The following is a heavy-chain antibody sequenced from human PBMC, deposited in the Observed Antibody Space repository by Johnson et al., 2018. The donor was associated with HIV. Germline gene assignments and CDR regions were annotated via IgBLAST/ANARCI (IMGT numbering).Heavy chain of an antibody. J-gene: IGHJ3*02. CDR1: RFTFSSYA. D-gene: IGHD6-19*01. CDR3: ARGDSSGWYRYAFDI. Sequence: VQLVESGGGLVKPGRSLRLSCAASRFTFSSYAMHWVRQAPGKGLEWVAVISYDGSNKYYADSVKGRFTISRENSRNTLYLQMNSLRAEDAAAYYCARGDSSGWYRYAFDIWGQGTMVTVSS. V-gene: IGHV3-30*04. CDR2: ISYDGSNK.